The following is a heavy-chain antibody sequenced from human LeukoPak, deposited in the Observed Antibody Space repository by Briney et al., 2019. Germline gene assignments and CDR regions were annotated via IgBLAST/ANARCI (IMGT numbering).Heavy chain of an antibody. J-gene: IGHJ4*02. Sequence: PGGSLRLSCVASGFTFRDYAMSWVRQAPGKGLEWVSPMSGDTLSTWYADSVKGRFTITRDNSKNTVYLQMNSLTFDDTALYYCAKKWPTLGGTTVGFESWGQGTLVTVSS. CDR1: GFTFRDYA. V-gene: IGHV3-23*01. CDR3: AKKWPTLGGTTVGFES. D-gene: IGHD1-1*01. CDR2: MSGDTLST.